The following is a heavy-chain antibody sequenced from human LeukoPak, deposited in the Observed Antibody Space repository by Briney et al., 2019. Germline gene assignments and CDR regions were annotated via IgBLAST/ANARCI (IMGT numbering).Heavy chain of an antibody. V-gene: IGHV3-23*01. J-gene: IGHJ4*02. CDR3: AKDFRGFGDYLAFDY. Sequence: LSGGSLRLSCAASGFTFSSYAMSWVRQAPGKGLEWVPAISGSGGSTYYADSVKGRFTISRDNSKNTLYLQMNSLRAEDTAVYYCAKDFRGFGDYLAFDYWGQGTLVTVSS. CDR2: ISGSGGST. D-gene: IGHD3-10*01. CDR1: GFTFSSYA.